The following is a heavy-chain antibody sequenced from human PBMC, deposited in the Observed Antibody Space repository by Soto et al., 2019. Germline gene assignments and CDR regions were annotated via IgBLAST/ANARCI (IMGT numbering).Heavy chain of an antibody. CDR3: ARDINLTFYGMDV. Sequence: QVQLQESGPGLVKPSQTLSLTCTVSGGSISSGGYYWSWIRQHPGKGLEWIGYIYYSGSTYYNPYLQRRVTISVDTSKNQFSLKLSSVTAADTAVYYCARDINLTFYGMDVWGQGTTGTVSS. J-gene: IGHJ6*02. V-gene: IGHV4-31*03. CDR1: GGSISSGGYY. CDR2: IYYSGST.